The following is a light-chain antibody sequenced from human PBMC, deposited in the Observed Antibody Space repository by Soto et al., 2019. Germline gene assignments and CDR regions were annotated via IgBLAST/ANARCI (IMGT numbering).Light chain of an antibody. CDR2: GAS. J-gene: IGKJ1*01. CDR1: QSVSSK. V-gene: IGKV3-15*01. Sequence: EIVLTQSPCTLSVSPGERATLSCRASQSVSSKLAWYQQKPGQAPRLLFYGASTGATGIPARFSGSGSETEFTLSISSLQSEDFAVYYCQQYNNWPGTFGQGTKVEI. CDR3: QQYNNWPGT.